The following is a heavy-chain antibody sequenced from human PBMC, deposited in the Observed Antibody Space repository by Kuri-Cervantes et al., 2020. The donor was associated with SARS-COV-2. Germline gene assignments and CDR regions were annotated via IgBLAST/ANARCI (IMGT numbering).Heavy chain of an antibody. V-gene: IGHV3-48*04. CDR1: GFPFSRYS. D-gene: IGHD5-24*01. CDR3: ARGFDGYNSDYFDY. CDR2: ISSADITI. Sequence: GGSLRLSCAGSGFPFSRYSMNWVRQAPGKGLEWVSYISSADITIDYADSVKGRFTISRDNAKNSLYLQMNSLRAEDTAVYYCARGFDGYNSDYFDYWGQGTLVTVSS. J-gene: IGHJ4*02.